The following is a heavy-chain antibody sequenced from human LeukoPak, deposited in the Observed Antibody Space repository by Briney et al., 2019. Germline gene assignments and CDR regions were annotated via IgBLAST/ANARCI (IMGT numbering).Heavy chain of an antibody. V-gene: IGHV4-59*01. J-gene: IGHJ5*02. D-gene: IGHD6-6*01. CDR2: IYYSGST. CDR3: ARAQYSTRVRLDP. CDR1: GGSISSYY. Sequence: SETLSLTCTVSGGSISSYYWSWIRQPPGKGLEWIGYIYYSGSTNYNPSLKSRVTISVDTSKNQFSLKLSSVTAADTAVYYCARAQYSTRVRLDPWGQGTLVTVSS.